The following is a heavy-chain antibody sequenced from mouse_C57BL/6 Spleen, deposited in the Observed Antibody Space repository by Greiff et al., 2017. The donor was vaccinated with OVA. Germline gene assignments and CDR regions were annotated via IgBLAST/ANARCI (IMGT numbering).Heavy chain of an antibody. CDR3: ASSQLGFDY. CDR2: IDPSDSYT. V-gene: IGHV1-59*01. Sequence: QVQLQQPGAELVRPGTSVKLSCKASGYTFTSYWMHWVKQRPGQGLEWIGVIDPSDSYTNYNQKFKGKATLTVDTSSSTAYMQLSSLTSEDSAVYYCASSQLGFDYWGQGTTLTVSS. CDR1: GYTFTSYW. J-gene: IGHJ2*01. D-gene: IGHD4-1*02.